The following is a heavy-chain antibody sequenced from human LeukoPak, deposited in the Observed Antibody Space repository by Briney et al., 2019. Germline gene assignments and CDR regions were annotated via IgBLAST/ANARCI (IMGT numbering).Heavy chain of an antibody. J-gene: IGHJ4*02. V-gene: IGHV4-31*03. CDR2: IHYSGST. D-gene: IGHD4-17*01. Sequence: ASQTLSLTCTVSGGSISSGGYYWSWIRQHPGEGLEWIGYIHYSGSTYYNPSLKSRVTISVDTSKNQFSLKLSSVTAADTAVYYCARDTVTTGLDYWGQGTLVTVSS. CDR1: GGSISSGGYY. CDR3: ARDTVTTGLDY.